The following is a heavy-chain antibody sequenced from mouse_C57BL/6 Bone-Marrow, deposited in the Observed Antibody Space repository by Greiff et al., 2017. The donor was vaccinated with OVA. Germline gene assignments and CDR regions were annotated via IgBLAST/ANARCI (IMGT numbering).Heavy chain of an antibody. CDR3: ARRATYYFDY. V-gene: IGHV1-26*01. D-gene: IGHD3-1*01. CDR2: INPNNGGT. J-gene: IGHJ2*01. CDR1: GYTFTDYY. Sequence: VQLQQSGPELVKPGASVKISCKASGYTFTDYYMNWVKKSHGKSLEWIGDINPNNGGTSYNQKFKGKATLTVDKSSSTAYMELRSLTSEDSAVYYCARRATYYFDYWGQGTTLTVSS.